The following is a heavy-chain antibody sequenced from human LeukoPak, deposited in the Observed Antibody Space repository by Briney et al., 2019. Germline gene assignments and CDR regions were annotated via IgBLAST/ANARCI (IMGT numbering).Heavy chain of an antibody. CDR2: ISYDGSNK. D-gene: IGHD6-19*01. V-gene: IGHV3-30-3*01. Sequence: GRSLRLSCAASGFTFSSYAMHWVRQAPGKGLEWVAVISYDGSNKYYADSVKGRFTISRDNSKNTLYLQMNSLRAEDTAVYYCARDARYSSGVMDVWGQGTTVTVSS. CDR1: GFTFSSYA. J-gene: IGHJ6*02. CDR3: ARDARYSSGVMDV.